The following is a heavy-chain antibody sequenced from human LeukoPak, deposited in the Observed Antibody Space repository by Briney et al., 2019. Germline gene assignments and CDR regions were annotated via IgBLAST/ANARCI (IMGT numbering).Heavy chain of an antibody. Sequence: SVKVSCKASGGTFSSYAISWVRQAPGQGLEWMGGIIPIFGTANYAQKFQGRVTITADKSTTTAYMEVSSLRSEDTAVYYCVRTAYSSSRLYYFDYWGQGTLVTVSS. D-gene: IGHD2-21*01. CDR2: IIPIFGTA. CDR1: GGTFSSYA. J-gene: IGHJ4*02. V-gene: IGHV1-69*06. CDR3: VRTAYSSSRLYYFDY.